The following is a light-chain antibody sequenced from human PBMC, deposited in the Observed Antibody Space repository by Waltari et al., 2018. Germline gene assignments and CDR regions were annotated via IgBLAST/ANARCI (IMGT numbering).Light chain of an antibody. V-gene: IGLV1-40*01. J-gene: IGLJ3*02. CDR3: QSYDTSLSVV. CDR2: GST. CDR1: GSNIGAGFD. Sequence: QSVLTQAPSMSGAPGQRVTISCTGSGSNIGAGFDFHWYQQLPRAAPKLRIYGSTSRPLGVPDRFFGSTSGTSASLVIIGLQPEDEAVYYCQSYDTSLSVVFGGGTKLTVL.